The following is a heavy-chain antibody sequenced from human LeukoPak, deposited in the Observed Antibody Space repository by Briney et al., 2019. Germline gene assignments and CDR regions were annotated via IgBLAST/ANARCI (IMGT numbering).Heavy chain of an antibody. V-gene: IGHV1-8*03. Sequence: ASVKVSCKASGYTFTSYGINWVRQATGQGLEWMGWMNPNSGNTGYAQKFQGRVTITRNTSISTAYMELSSLRSEDTAVYYCARVRYTRDAFDIWGQGTMVTVSS. CDR1: GYTFTSYG. CDR3: ARVRYTRDAFDI. D-gene: IGHD1-14*01. J-gene: IGHJ3*02. CDR2: MNPNSGNT.